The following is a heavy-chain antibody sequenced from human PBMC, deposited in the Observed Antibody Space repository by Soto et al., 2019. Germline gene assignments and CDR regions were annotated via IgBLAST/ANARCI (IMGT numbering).Heavy chain of an antibody. CDR2: IFSNDEK. J-gene: IGHJ6*02. D-gene: IGHD4-4*01. CDR3: ARIRSTVTGYYYYGMDV. Sequence: APTLVNTTETLTLTCTVSGFSLSSARMGVSWIRQPPGKALEWLAHIFSNDEKSYSTSLKSRLTISKDTSKSQVVLTMTNMDPVDTATYYCARIRSTVTGYYYYGMDVWGQGTTVTVS. V-gene: IGHV2-26*01. CDR1: GFSLSSARMG.